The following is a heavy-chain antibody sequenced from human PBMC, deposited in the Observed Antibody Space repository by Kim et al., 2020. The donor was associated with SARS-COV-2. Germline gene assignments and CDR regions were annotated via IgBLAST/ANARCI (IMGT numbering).Heavy chain of an antibody. Sequence: SETLSLTCTVSGGSISSYYWSWIRQPPGKGLEWIGYIYYSGSTNYNPSLKSRVTISVDTSKNQFSLKLSSVTAADTAVYYCAREGPYGDYFDYWGQGTLVTVSS. V-gene: IGHV4-59*01. J-gene: IGHJ4*02. CDR3: AREGPYGDYFDY. CDR1: GGSISSYY. D-gene: IGHD4-17*01. CDR2: IYYSGST.